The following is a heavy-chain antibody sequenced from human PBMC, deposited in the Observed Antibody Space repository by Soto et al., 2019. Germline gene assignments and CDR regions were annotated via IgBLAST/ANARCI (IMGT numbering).Heavy chain of an antibody. V-gene: IGHV3-23*01. CDR3: AKDPSDYYGSGSYSF. Sequence: EVQLLESGGGLVQPGGSLRLSCAASGFTFSSYAMSWVRQAPGKGLEWVSGISFRGGSTYYADSVKGRFTISRDNSKNKLYLLMNRLRAEDTAVYYCAKDPSDYYGSGSYSFWGQGTLVTVSS. J-gene: IGHJ4*02. CDR1: GFTFSSYA. D-gene: IGHD3-10*01. CDR2: ISFRGGST.